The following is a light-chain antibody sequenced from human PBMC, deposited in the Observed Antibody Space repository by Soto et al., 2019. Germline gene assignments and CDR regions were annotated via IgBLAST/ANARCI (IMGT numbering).Light chain of an antibody. Sequence: EIVLTQSPGTLSLSPGERATLSCRASQSVSSSYLAWYQQKPGQAPRLLIYGASSRANGIPDRFSGSGSGTDFTLTISRLEPEDFAVYSCQQYGSSPLTFGGGTKVEIK. J-gene: IGKJ4*01. CDR3: QQYGSSPLT. CDR1: QSVSSSY. V-gene: IGKV3-20*01. CDR2: GAS.